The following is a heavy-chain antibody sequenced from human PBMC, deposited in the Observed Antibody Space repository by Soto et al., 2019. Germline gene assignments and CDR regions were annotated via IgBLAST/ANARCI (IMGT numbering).Heavy chain of an antibody. Sequence: GASVKVSCKASGYTLTSYYMHWVRQAPGQGLEWIGIINPSGGSTSYAQKFQGRVTMTRDTSTSTVYMELSSLRSEDTAVYYCARSRNCGGDCYPAEYFQHWGQGTLVTVSS. CDR2: INPSGGST. D-gene: IGHD2-21*02. CDR3: ARSRNCGGDCYPAEYFQH. V-gene: IGHV1-46*01. CDR1: GYTLTSYY. J-gene: IGHJ1*01.